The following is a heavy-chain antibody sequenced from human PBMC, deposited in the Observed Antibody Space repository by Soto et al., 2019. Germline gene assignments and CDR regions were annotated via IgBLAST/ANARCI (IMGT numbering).Heavy chain of an antibody. CDR3: AGGIPAAPYYYYMDV. CDR2: MNPNSGNT. CDR1: GYTFTSYD. Sequence: ASVKVSCKASGYTFTSYDINWVRQATGQGLEWMGWMNPNSGNTGYAQKFQGRVTMTRNTSISTAYMELSSLRSEDTAVYYCAGGIPAAPYYYYMDVWGKGTTVTVSS. J-gene: IGHJ6*03. V-gene: IGHV1-8*01. D-gene: IGHD2-2*01.